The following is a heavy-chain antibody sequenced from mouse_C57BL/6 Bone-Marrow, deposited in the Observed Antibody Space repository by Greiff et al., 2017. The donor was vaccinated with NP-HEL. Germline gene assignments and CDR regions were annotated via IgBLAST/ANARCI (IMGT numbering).Heavy chain of an antibody. CDR1: GFTFSDYG. CDR3: ARPGITTVVAHWYFDV. CDR2: ISSGSSTI. J-gene: IGHJ1*03. Sequence: EVKLQQSGGGLVKPGGSLKLSCAASGFTFSDYGMHWVRQAPEKGLEWVAYISSGSSTIYYADTVKGRFTISRDNAKNTLFLQMTSLRSEDTAMYYCARPGITTVVAHWYFDVWGTGTTVTVSS. D-gene: IGHD1-1*01. V-gene: IGHV5-17*01.